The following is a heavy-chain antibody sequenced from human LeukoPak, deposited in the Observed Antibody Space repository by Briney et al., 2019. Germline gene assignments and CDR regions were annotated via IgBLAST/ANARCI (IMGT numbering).Heavy chain of an antibody. CDR2: INWNGGST. Sequence: GGSLRHSCAASGFTFDDYGMSWVRQAPGKGLEWVSGINWNGGSTGYADSVKGRFTISRDNAKNSLYLQMNSLRAEDTALYYCASWAAAGTKEVYWGQGTLVTVSS. D-gene: IGHD6-13*01. J-gene: IGHJ4*02. CDR3: ASWAAAGTKEVY. CDR1: GFTFDDYG. V-gene: IGHV3-20*04.